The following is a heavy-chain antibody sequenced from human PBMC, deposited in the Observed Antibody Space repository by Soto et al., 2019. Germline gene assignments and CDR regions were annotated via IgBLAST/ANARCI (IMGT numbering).Heavy chain of an antibody. CDR2: MIPMCGVA. CDR1: GGTFSNFA. J-gene: IGHJ6*02. V-gene: IGHV1-69*10. Sequence: SVKVSCKASGGTFSNFAISWVRQAPGQGLEWMGGMIPMCGVAGYTQKFQGRVTMTGNTSMNKAYMELSSLRSEDTAVYYCARDSLRGMDVWGQGSTVTVSS. CDR3: ARDSLRGMDV. D-gene: IGHD2-21*02.